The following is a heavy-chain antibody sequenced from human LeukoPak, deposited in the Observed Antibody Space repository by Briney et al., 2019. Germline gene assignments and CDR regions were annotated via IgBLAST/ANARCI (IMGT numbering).Heavy chain of an antibody. D-gene: IGHD3-16*01. Sequence: SQTLSLTCTVSGGSISSGGYYWSWIRQPPGKGLEWIGYIYHSGSTYYNPSLKSRVTISVDTSKNQFSLKLSSVTAADTAVYYCVRLILGSTTAGNWGQGNLVTVSS. CDR1: GGSISSGGYY. CDR3: VRLILGSTTAGN. V-gene: IGHV4-30-2*01. J-gene: IGHJ4*02. CDR2: IYHSGST.